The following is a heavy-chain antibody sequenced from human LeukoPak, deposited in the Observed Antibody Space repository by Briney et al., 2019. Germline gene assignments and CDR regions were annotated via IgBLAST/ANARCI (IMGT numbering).Heavy chain of an antibody. J-gene: IGHJ4*02. CDR2: ISCRGGST. V-gene: IGHV3-23*01. Sequence: GGSLRLSCAASGFTFSKYAMSWVRQAPGKGLEGVSAISCRGGSTNYADSVKGRFTISRDNSKNTLYLQMNSLRAEDTAVYYCAKDSSLYYFDYWGQGTLVTVSS. CDR3: AKDSSLYYFDY. CDR1: GFTFSKYA.